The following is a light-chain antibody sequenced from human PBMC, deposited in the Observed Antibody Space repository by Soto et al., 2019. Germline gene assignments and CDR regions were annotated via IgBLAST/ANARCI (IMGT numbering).Light chain of an antibody. CDR2: GAS. CDR1: QSVSSN. V-gene: IGKV3D-15*01. CDR3: QQYNNWPPYT. J-gene: IGKJ2*01. Sequence: EIVMTHSPATLSVSPGERATLSCRASQSVSSNLAWYQQNPGQAPRLLIYGASTRATGIPARISGSGSGTEFTLTISSLQSEDFAVYYCQQYNNWPPYTFGQGTKLEIK.